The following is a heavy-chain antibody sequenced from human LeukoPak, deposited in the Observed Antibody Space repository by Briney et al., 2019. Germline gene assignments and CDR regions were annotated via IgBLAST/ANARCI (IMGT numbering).Heavy chain of an antibody. D-gene: IGHD2-2*01. CDR1: GFTFSSYG. V-gene: IGHV3-30*02. Sequence: AGGSLRLSCAASGFTFSSYGMHWVRQAPGKGLEWVAFIRYDGSNKYYADSVKGRFTISRDNSKNTLYLQMNGLRAEDTAVYYCAKAPRGGIVVVPAAMHYWGQGTLVTVSS. CDR2: IRYDGSNK. CDR3: AKAPRGGIVVVPAAMHY. J-gene: IGHJ4*02.